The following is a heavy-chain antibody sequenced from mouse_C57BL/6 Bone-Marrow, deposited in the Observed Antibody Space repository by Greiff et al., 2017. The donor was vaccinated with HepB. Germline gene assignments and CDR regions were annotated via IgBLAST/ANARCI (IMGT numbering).Heavy chain of an antibody. CDR3: ARRKWDYDDDY. V-gene: IGHV1-80*01. CDR1: GYTFTSYW. D-gene: IGHD2-4*01. Sequence: QVQLQQPGAELVRPGSSVKLSCKASGYTFTSYWMNWVKQRPGKGLEWIGQIYPGDGDTNYNGKFKGKATLTADKSSSTAYMQLSSLTSEDSAVYFCARRKWDYDDDYWGQGTTLTVSS. CDR2: IYPGDGDT. J-gene: IGHJ2*01.